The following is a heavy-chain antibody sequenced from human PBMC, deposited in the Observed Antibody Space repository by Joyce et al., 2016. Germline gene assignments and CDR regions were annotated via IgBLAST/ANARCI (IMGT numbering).Heavy chain of an antibody. D-gene: IGHD3-9*01. Sequence: EEQLVESGGGLVPPGGSLRLSCAASGFTLSGYSMTWVRQSPGRGLEWVSYIMDTSSTIYYADSVKGRFTISRDNAKNSLYLQLGGLRREDTAVYYCARDFLYNTLTGLYEGFDLWGQGTLVTVSS. CDR3: ARDFLYNTLTGLYEGFDL. J-gene: IGHJ3*01. CDR2: IMDTSSTI. CDR1: GFTLSGYS. V-gene: IGHV3-48*01.